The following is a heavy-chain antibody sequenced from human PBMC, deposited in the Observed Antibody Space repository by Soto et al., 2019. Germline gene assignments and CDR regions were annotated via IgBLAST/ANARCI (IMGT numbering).Heavy chain of an antibody. CDR2: VRGNGDPP. D-gene: IGHD5-12*01. Sequence: GALRLSCSASGFTFSSYAMHWVRQAPGKGLEYVSGVRGNGDPPFYADSVKGRFTISRDNSKNTLYLQMSGLSADDTAVYYCVKSRGGNNFDFFDWGQGALVTVSS. CDR1: GFTFSSYA. CDR3: VKSRGGNNFDFFD. V-gene: IGHV3-64D*06. J-gene: IGHJ4*02.